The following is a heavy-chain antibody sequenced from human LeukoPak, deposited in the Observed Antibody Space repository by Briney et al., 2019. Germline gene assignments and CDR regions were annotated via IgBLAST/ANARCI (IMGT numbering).Heavy chain of an antibody. D-gene: IGHD3-16*02. J-gene: IGHJ4*02. CDR1: GGSISNYY. CDR2: IYYSGST. CDR3: ARGGYDYVWGSYRYYFDY. Sequence: SETLSLTCTVSGGSISNYYWSWIRQPPGKGLEWIGYIYYSGSTNYNPSLKSRVTISVDTSKNQLSLKLSSVTAADTAVYYCARGGYDYVWGSYRYYFDYWGQGTLVTVSS. V-gene: IGHV4-59*01.